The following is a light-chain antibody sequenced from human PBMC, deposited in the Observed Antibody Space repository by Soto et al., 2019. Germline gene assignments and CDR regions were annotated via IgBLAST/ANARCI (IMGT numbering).Light chain of an antibody. V-gene: IGKV1-5*01. CDR2: DAL. CDR1: QSISNW. Sequence: DIQMTQSPSTLSASVGDRVTITCRASQSISNWLAWYQQRPGKAPKLLIFDALSLESGVPSRFSGSGSGTEFTLTISDLQPDDFATYYCQHYSTPSPYTFGQGTTLEIK. CDR3: QHYSTPSPYT. J-gene: IGKJ2*01.